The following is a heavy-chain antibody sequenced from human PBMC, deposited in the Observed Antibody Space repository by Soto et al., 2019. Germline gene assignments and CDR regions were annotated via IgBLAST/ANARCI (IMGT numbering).Heavy chain of an antibody. CDR3: ARDRGATRHYYCYGIDV. CDR2: ISYDGSNK. V-gene: IGHV3-30-3*01. Sequence: GGSLRLSCAASGFTFSSYAMHWVRQAPGKGLEWVAVISYDGSNKYYADSVKGRFTISRDNSKNTLYLQMNSLRAEDTAVYYCARDRGATRHYYCYGIDVWGQGTTVTVSS. CDR1: GFTFSSYA. D-gene: IGHD1-26*01. J-gene: IGHJ6*02.